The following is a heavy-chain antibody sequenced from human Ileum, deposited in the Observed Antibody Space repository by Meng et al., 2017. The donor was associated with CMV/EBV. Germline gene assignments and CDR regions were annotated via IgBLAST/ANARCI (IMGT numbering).Heavy chain of an antibody. J-gene: IGHJ4*02. CDR1: GFTFSSYA. D-gene: IGHD6-19*01. CDR2: ISGSSDST. Sequence: GGSLRLSCAASGFTFSSYAMTWVRQAPGKGLEWVSGISGSSDSTFYGESVEGRFTISRDNSGNTLYLQMDSLRAKDTSVYYCAKDPHNDGWYYFDYWGQGALVTVSS. V-gene: IGHV3-23*01. CDR3: AKDPHNDGWYYFDY.